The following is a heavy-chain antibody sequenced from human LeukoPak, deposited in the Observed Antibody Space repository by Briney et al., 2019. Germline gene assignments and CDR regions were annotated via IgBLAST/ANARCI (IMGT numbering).Heavy chain of an antibody. CDR1: GITFSCYG. CDR2: ISSTGGTT. Sequence: GGSLRLSCAASGITFSCYGVSWVRQAPGKGLEWVSSISSTGGTTYYADSVKGRFTISRDNSKNTLYLQMNSLRAEDTAVCYCAKGGFGELNAFDIWGQGTMVTVSS. V-gene: IGHV3-23*01. D-gene: IGHD3-10*01. J-gene: IGHJ3*02. CDR3: AKGGFGELNAFDI.